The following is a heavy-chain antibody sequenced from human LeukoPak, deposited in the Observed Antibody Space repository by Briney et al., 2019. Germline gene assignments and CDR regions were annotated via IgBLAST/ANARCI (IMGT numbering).Heavy chain of an antibody. V-gene: IGHV4-4*07. Sequence: PSETLSLTCTVSGDSISSYYWSWIRQPAGKGLEWIGRIYTSGSTNYNPSLKSRVTMSVDTSKNQFSLKLSSVTAADTAVYYCARYDFRSGYYGGSYYYMDVWGKGTTVTVSS. CDR2: IYTSGST. CDR1: GDSISSYY. J-gene: IGHJ6*03. CDR3: ARYDFRSGYYGGSYYYMDV. D-gene: IGHD3-3*01.